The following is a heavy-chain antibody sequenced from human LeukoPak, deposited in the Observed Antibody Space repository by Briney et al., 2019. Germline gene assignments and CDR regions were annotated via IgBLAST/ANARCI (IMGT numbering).Heavy chain of an antibody. CDR2: IIPIFGTA. CDR3: ARDFAPHSSSPFRIYYYMDV. CDR1: GGTFSSYA. Sequence: SVKVSCKASGGTFSSYAISWVRQAPGQGLEWMGGIIPIFGTANYAQKFQGRVTITADKSTSTAYMELSSLRSEDTAVYYCARDFAPHSSSPFRIYYYMDVWGKGTTVTVSS. J-gene: IGHJ6*03. D-gene: IGHD6-13*01. V-gene: IGHV1-69*06.